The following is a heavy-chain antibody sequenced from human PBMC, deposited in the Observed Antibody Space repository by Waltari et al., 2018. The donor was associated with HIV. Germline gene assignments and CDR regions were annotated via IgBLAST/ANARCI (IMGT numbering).Heavy chain of an antibody. CDR1: AFIFNNPW. V-gene: IGHV3-15*01. CDR3: STTPARGDH. D-gene: IGHD2-15*01. Sequence: EVQLVESGGGLVKPGGSLRLSCAASAFIFNNPWTSWVRQAPGKGLEWVGRIKSKTDGGTTDYAAPVKGRFTISRDDSKNTLYLQMNSLKTEDTAVYYCSTTPARGDHWGQGTLVTVSS. CDR2: IKSKTDGGTT. J-gene: IGHJ4*02.